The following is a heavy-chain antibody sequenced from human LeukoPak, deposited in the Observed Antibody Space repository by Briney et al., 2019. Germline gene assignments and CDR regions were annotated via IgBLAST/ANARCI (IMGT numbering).Heavy chain of an antibody. J-gene: IGHJ4*02. D-gene: IGHD4-11*01. CDR2: ISSDGSST. V-gene: IGHV3-74*01. CDR3: ARGKVSNYVFDY. Sequence: GGSLRLSCAASGFTFSSYWMHWVRQAPGKGLVWVSHISSDGSSTSYADSVKGRFTISRDNAKNTLYLQMNRLRAEDTAVYYCARGKVSNYVFDYWGQGTLVTVSS. CDR1: GFTFSSYW.